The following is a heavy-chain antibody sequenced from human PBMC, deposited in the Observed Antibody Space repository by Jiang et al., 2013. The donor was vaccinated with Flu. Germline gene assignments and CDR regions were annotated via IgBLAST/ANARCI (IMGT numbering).Heavy chain of an antibody. CDR1: GYSFTSYW. CDR3: ARHPNYGSGSYSGNWFDP. J-gene: IGHJ5*02. D-gene: IGHD3-10*01. V-gene: IGHV5-51*01. CDR2: IYPGDSDT. Sequence: GAEVKKPGESLKISCKGSGYSFTSYWIGWVRQMPGKGLEWMGIIYPGDSDTRYSPSFQGQVTISADKSISTAYLQWSSLKASDTAMYYCARHPNYGSGSYSGNWFDPWGQGTLVTVSS.